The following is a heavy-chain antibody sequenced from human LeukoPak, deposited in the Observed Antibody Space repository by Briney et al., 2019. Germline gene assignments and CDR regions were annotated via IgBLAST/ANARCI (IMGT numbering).Heavy chain of an antibody. CDR1: GFNFSTYG. V-gene: IGHV3-30*18. D-gene: IGHD6-13*01. CDR3: AKDHVTSSSWFPDY. Sequence: GRSLRLSCAASGFNFSTYGMHWVRQAPGKGLEWVAVVSYDGINKYYADYVKGRFTISRDNSKNMLYLQMSSLRAEDTAVYYCAKDHVTSSSWFPDYWGQGTLVTVSS. J-gene: IGHJ4*02. CDR2: VSYDGINK.